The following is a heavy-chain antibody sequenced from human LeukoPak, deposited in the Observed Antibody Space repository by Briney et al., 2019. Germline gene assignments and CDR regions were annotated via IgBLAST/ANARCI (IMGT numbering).Heavy chain of an antibody. V-gene: IGHV3-7*01. CDR1: AVASSRDW. CDR2: INQDGGEK. CDR3: ATGRSCTTCYLPDY. Sequence: GGSLRLSFAVTAVASSRDWMSWVGEAPGKGLEWVANINQDGGEKYYVDSVKGRFTISRDNAKNSLYLQMNSLRAEDTAVYHCATGRSCTTCYLPDYWGQGTLVTVSS. D-gene: IGHD2-2*01. J-gene: IGHJ4*02.